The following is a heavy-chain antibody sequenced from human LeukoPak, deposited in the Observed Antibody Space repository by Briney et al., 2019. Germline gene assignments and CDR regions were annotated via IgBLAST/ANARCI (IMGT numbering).Heavy chain of an antibody. D-gene: IGHD3-3*01. Sequence: SQTLSLTCAISGDSVSNNIATWNWVRQSPSRGLEWLGRTYYRSRWGNDYAISVKGRIAINPDTSRNQFSLQLNSVTPEDTAVYYCARASYDFWSGYQGMDVWGQGTTVTVSS. J-gene: IGHJ6*02. CDR3: ARASYDFWSGYQGMDV. V-gene: IGHV6-1*01. CDR1: GDSVSNNIAT. CDR2: TYYRSRWGN.